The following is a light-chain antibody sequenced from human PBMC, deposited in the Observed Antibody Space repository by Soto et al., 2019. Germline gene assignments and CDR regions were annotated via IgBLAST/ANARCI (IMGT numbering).Light chain of an antibody. CDR3: LQHNTSPLT. V-gene: IGKV1-17*01. CDR1: QGSKNY. J-gene: IGKJ4*01. Sequence: DIQMTQSASSLSASVGRRVTITCRASQGSKNYLAWVQQTPGKAPKRRSDAASTLQTGVPSRFSGSGSGTEFTLTISSLQPEDFATYYCLQHNTSPLTFGGGTKVDIK. CDR2: AAS.